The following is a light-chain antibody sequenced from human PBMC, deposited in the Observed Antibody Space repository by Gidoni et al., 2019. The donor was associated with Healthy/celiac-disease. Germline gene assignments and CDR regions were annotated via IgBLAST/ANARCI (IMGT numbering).Light chain of an antibody. J-gene: IGKJ4*01. V-gene: IGKV3-15*01. CDR1: QSVSSN. CDR2: GAS. Sequence: EIVMTQSPATRSVSPGGRATLSCRASQSVSSNLAWYQPKPGQAPRLLISGASTRATGIPARFSGSGSGTEFTLTISSLQSEDFAVYYCQQYNNWLTFGGGTKVEIK. CDR3: QQYNNWLT.